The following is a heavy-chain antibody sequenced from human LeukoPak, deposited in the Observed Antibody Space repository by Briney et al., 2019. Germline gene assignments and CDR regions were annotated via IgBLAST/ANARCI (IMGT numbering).Heavy chain of an antibody. Sequence: SVKVSCKASGGTFSSHAISWVRQAPGQGLEWMGRIIPILGIANYAQKFQGRVTITADKSTSTAYMELSSLRSEDTAVYYCARFSQYYDSPTHYLDYWGQGILVTVSS. J-gene: IGHJ4*02. D-gene: IGHD3-16*01. CDR3: ARFSQYYDSPTHYLDY. V-gene: IGHV1-69*04. CDR2: IIPILGIA. CDR1: GGTFSSHA.